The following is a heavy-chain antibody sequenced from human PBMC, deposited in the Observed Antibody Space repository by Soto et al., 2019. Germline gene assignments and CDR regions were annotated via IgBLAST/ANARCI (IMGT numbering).Heavy chain of an antibody. V-gene: IGHV4-31*03. Sequence: PSETLSLTCNVSGGSISSGGYYWSWIRQHPGKGLEWIVYIDYSGSTYYNPSLKSRVTISVDTSKNQFSLKLSSVTAADTAVYYCARDSKGESYYGSGSYYREGYVRGMDVWGQGTTVTVSS. CDR1: GGSISSGGYY. CDR3: ARDSKGESYYGSGSYYREGYVRGMDV. D-gene: IGHD3-10*01. J-gene: IGHJ6*02. CDR2: IDYSGST.